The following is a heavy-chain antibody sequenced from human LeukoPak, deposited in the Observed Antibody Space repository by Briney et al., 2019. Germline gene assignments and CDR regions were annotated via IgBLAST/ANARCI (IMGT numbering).Heavy chain of an antibody. CDR2: IRYDGSNK. D-gene: IGHD1-26*01. J-gene: IGHJ4*02. V-gene: IGHV3-30*02. CDR3: AKGSGSSAYYFDY. Sequence: GGSLRLSCAASGFTFSSYGMHWVRQAPGKGLEWVAFIRYDGSNKYYADSVQGRFTISRDNSKNTLYLQMNSLRAEDTAVYYCAKGSGSSAYYFDYWGQGTLVTVSS. CDR1: GFTFSSYG.